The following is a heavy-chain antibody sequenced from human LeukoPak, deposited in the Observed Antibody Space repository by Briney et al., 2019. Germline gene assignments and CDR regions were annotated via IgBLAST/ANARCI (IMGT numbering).Heavy chain of an antibody. CDR1: GASISGHY. CDR3: ARDLGSGWPYWYFLL. CDR2: IRYSGTT. J-gene: IGHJ2*01. V-gene: IGHV4-59*11. Sequence: PSETLSLTCTVSGASISGHYWSWIRQPPGTGLEWIAYIRYSGTTNSHPSPKSRVTISVDTSKNQFSLYLRSVTAADTAVYYCARDLGSGWPYWYFLLWGRGTRVTVSS. D-gene: IGHD6-19*01.